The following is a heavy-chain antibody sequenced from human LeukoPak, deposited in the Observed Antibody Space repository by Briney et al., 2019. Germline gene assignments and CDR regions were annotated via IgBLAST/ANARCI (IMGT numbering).Heavy chain of an antibody. CDR1: GYTFTSYG. CDR2: ISAYNGNT. V-gene: IGHV1-18*01. CDR3: ARDRAGYSSGPTCLIDY. J-gene: IGHJ4*02. D-gene: IGHD5-18*01. Sequence: GASVKVSCKASGYTFTSYGISWVRQAPGQGLEWMGWISAYNGNTNYAQKLQGRVTMTTDTSTSTAYMELRSLRSDDTAVYYCARDRAGYSSGPTCLIDYWGQGTLVTVSS.